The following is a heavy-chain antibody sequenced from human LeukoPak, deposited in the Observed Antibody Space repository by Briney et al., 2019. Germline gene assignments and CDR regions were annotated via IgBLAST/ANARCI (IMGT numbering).Heavy chain of an antibody. CDR1: GFTFSSYA. V-gene: IGHV3-23*01. CDR3: AKESWGSGRPLLHAFDI. J-gene: IGHJ3*02. CDR2: ISGSGGST. Sequence: PGGCLRLSCAASGFTFSSYAMSWVRQAPGKGLEWVSPISGSGGSTYYADSVKGRFTISRDNSKNTLYLQMNSLRAEDTAVYYCAKESWGSGRPLLHAFDIWGQGTMVTVSS. D-gene: IGHD3-10*01.